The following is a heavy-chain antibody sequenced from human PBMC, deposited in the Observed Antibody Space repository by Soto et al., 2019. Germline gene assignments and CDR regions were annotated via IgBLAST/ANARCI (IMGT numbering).Heavy chain of an antibody. CDR2: IYHSGST. V-gene: IGHV4-4*02. Sequence: SETLSLTCAVSGGSISSSNWWSWVRQPPGKGLEWIGEIYHSGSTNYNPSLKSRVTISVDKSKNQFSLKLSSVTAADTAVYYCAALSICSSTSCYDNDYRGQGTLVTVSS. CDR1: GGSISSSNW. D-gene: IGHD2-2*01. CDR3: AALSICSSTSCYDNDY. J-gene: IGHJ4*02.